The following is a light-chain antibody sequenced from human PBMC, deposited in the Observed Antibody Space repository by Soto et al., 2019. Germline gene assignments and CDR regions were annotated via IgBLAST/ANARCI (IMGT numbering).Light chain of an antibody. CDR3: QHYNSYSEA. CDR1: QTISSW. J-gene: IGKJ1*01. V-gene: IGKV1-5*03. CDR2: KAS. Sequence: DLQMTQSPSTLSGSVGDRDTITCRASQTISSWLAWYQQKPGKAPKLLIYKASTLKSGVPSRFSGSGSGTEFTLTISSLQPDDFATYYCQHYNSYSEAFGQGTKVDI.